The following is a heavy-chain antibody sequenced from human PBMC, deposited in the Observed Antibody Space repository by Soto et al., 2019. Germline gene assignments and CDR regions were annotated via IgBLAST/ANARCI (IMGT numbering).Heavy chain of an antibody. CDR1: GFTFSSYG. CDR2: ISYDGSNK. J-gene: IGHJ6*02. Sequence: QVQLVESGGGVVQPGRSLRLSCAASGFTFSSYGMHWVRQAPGKGLEWVAVISYDGSNKYYADSVKGRCTISRDNSKNALYLQMNSLRAEDTGVYYCAKDMFSCLAYCGGDCHGGVDYGMDVWGQGTTVTVSS. D-gene: IGHD2-21*02. CDR3: AKDMFSCLAYCGGDCHGGVDYGMDV. V-gene: IGHV3-30*18.